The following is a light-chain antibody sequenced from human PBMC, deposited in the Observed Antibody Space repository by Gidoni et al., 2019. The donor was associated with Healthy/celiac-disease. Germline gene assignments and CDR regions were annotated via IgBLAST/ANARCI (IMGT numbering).Light chain of an antibody. CDR3: QQYDNLPS. V-gene: IGKV1-33*01. Sequence: DIQMTQSPSSLSASVGDRVTITCQASQDISTYLNWYQQKPGKAPKLLIYDASNLETGVPSRFSGSGSGTDFTFTISSLQPEDIATYYCQQYDNLPSFXGXTKVEIK. CDR1: QDISTY. J-gene: IGKJ4*01. CDR2: DAS.